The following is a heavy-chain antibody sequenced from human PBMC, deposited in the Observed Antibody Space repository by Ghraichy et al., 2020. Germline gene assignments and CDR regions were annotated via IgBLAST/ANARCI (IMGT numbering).Heavy chain of an antibody. D-gene: IGHD3-22*01. CDR2: ISGSGGST. CDR1: GFTFRSYA. Sequence: GGSLRLSCAASGFTFRSYAMSWVRQAPGKGLEWVSAISGSGGSTYYADSVKGRFTISRDTSKNTLYLQMNSLRAEDTAVYYCAKRGGYYDSSGYTHFDYWGQGTLVTVSP. J-gene: IGHJ4*02. CDR3: AKRGGYYDSSGYTHFDY. V-gene: IGHV3-23*01.